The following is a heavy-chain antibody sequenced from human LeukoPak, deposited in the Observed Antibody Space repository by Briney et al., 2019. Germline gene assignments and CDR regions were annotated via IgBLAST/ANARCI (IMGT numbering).Heavy chain of an antibody. V-gene: IGHV4-59*12. Sequence: SETLSLTCTVSGGSISSYYWSWIWQHPGEGLERIGYIYYSGSTNYNPSLKSRVTISVDTSKNQFSLKLSSVTAADTAVYYCARAPYRDDAFDIWGQGTMVTVSS. CDR1: GGSISSYY. CDR2: IYYSGST. D-gene: IGHD3-16*02. CDR3: ARAPYRDDAFDI. J-gene: IGHJ3*02.